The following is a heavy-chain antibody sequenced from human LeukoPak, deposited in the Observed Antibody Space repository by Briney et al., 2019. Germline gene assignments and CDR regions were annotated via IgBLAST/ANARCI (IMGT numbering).Heavy chain of an antibody. J-gene: IGHJ6*02. CDR1: GFTFNSYA. CDR2: ISTTGDRT. Sequence: GGSLRLSCAASGFTFNSYAMIWVRQAPGKGLESISSISTTGDRTYYADSVKGRFAISRDNSKNTLYLQMNSLRTEDTAVYYCAKILERELQYYYYGMDVWGQGTSVTVSS. D-gene: IGHD5-24*01. CDR3: AKILERELQYYYYGMDV. V-gene: IGHV3-23*01.